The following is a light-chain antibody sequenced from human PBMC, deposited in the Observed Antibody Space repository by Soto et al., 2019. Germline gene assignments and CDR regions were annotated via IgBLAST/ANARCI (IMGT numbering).Light chain of an antibody. CDR2: EVT. J-gene: IGLJ2*01. CDR3: SSYRKTTFPHVV. V-gene: IGLV2-14*01. Sequence: QSALTQPASVSGSPGRSITISCTGTSSDIGADDFVSWYQHHPDKTPKLIIFEVTYRPTGISHRFSASKSGNTASLTISGLEAEDEAFYYCSSYRKTTFPHVVFGGGTKVNVL. CDR1: SSDIGADDF.